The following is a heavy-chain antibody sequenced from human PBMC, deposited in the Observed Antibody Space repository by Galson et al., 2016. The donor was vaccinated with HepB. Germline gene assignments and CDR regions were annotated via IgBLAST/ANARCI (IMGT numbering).Heavy chain of an antibody. CDR3: ARQRGVGGWYFDS. CDR2: IYPGDSET. CDR1: GYGFTSYW. Sequence: QSGAEVKKPGESLKISCKGSGYGFTSYWLGWVRQMPGKSLEWMGVIYPGDSETTYSPSFRGQVTMSVDKSISTAYLQWSSLKASDSAMYFCARQRGVGGWYFDSWGQGTLVTVSS. D-gene: IGHD6-19*01. J-gene: IGHJ4*02. V-gene: IGHV5-51*01.